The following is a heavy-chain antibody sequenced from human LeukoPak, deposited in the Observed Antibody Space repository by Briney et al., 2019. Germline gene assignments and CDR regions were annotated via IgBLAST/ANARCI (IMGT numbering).Heavy chain of an antibody. J-gene: IGHJ3*02. D-gene: IGHD6-6*01. Sequence: ASVKVSCKPSGGTFRNYAISWVRRAAGHRLECMGGIIPIFGTANYAQKFQGRVTITTDESTSTAYMELSSLRSEDTAVYYCARGMGYSSSVYDAFDIWGQGTMVPVSS. CDR3: ARGMGYSSSVYDAFDI. CDR2: IIPIFGTA. CDR1: GGTFRNYA. V-gene: IGHV1-69*05.